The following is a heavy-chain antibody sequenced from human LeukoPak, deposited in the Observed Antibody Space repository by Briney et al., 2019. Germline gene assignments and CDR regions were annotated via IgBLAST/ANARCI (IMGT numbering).Heavy chain of an antibody. CDR2: IIPIFGTA. Sequence: GASVKVSCKPSGGTFSSYAISWVRQAPGQGLEWMGGIIPIFGTANYAQKFQGRVTITADKSTSTAYMQLSSLRSEDTAVYYCARQLRTTVDYYYYMDVWGKGTAVTVSS. CDR1: GGTFSSYA. CDR3: ARQLRTTVDYYYYMDV. D-gene: IGHD4-23*01. V-gene: IGHV1-69*06. J-gene: IGHJ6*03.